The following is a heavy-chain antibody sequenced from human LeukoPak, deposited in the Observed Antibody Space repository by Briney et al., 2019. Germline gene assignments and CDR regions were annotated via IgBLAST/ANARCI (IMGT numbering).Heavy chain of an antibody. V-gene: IGHV1-2*02. J-gene: IGHJ6*02. CDR1: GYKFTDDY. D-gene: IGHD6-19*01. CDR3: ARDQQWLVGFYYYGMDV. CDR2: INPDSGFT. Sequence: GASVKVSCKASGYKFTDDYMHWVRQAPGQGLEFMGWINPDSGFTNYAQKFQGRVTMTRDTSISTAYMELSRLRSDDTAVYYCARDQQWLVGFYYYGMDVWGQGTTVTVSS.